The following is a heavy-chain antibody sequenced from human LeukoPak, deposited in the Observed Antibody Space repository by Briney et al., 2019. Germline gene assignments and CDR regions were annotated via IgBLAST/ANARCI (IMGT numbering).Heavy chain of an antibody. CDR3: ACYGIEPPY. V-gene: IGHV3-74*01. D-gene: IGHD1-14*01. CDR1: GLTFRAYY. Sequence: PGGSLRLSCAASGLTFRAYYMHWFRQAPGQGLVWVSCINIDGSSTTYADSVKGRFTVSRDNAKNTLYLQMNSLRAEDTAVYYCACYGIEPPYWGQGTLVTVSS. J-gene: IGHJ4*02. CDR2: INIDGSST.